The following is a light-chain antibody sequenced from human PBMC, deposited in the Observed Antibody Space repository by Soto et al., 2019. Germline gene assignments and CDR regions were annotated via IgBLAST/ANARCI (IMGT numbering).Light chain of an antibody. V-gene: IGKV3-20*01. Sequence: EIGLTQSPGTLSLSPGEGGTLSCRASQTVGGNYLAWYQKKPGQAPRLLVHDASSRATGVPDRFSGSGSGTVFNLTITRLEPEDFAVYFCHQYATPPLSFGGGTKVDIK. J-gene: IGKJ4*01. CDR2: DAS. CDR1: QTVGGNY. CDR3: HQYATPPLS.